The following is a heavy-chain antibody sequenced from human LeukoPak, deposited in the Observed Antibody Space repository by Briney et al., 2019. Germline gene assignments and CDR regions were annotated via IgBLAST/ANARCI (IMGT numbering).Heavy chain of an antibody. D-gene: IGHD5-24*01. V-gene: IGHV3-30*04. CDR2: ISYDGSNK. CDR3: ARRDGYNYRAFDI. CDR1: GFTFSSYA. Sequence: GRSLRLSCAASGFTFSSYAMHWVRQAPGKGLEWVAVISYDGSNKYYADSVKGRFTISRDNAKNSLYLQMNSLRAEDTAVYYCARRDGYNYRAFDIWGQGTMVTVSS. J-gene: IGHJ3*02.